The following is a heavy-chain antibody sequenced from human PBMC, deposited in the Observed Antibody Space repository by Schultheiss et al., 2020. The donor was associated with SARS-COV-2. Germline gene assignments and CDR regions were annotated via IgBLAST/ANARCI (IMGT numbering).Heavy chain of an antibody. D-gene: IGHD1-26*01. CDR2: IYYSGST. J-gene: IGHJ3*02. CDR1: GGSISSSSYY. V-gene: IGHV4-39*01. CDR3: ARRGVGTTQPYYAFDI. Sequence: SETLSLTCTVSGGSISSSSYYWGWIRQPPGKGLEWIGSIYYSGSTYYNPSLKSRVTISVDTSKNQFSLKLSSVTAADTAVYYCARRGVGTTQPYYAFDIWGQGTMVTVSS.